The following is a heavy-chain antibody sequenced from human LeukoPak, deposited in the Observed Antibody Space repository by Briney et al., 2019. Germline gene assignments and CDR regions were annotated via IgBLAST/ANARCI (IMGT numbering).Heavy chain of an antibody. J-gene: IGHJ4*02. CDR2: ISWNSGTI. Sequence: GGSLRLSCAASGFTFDDYAMHWVRQAPGKGLEWVSGISWNSGTIGYADSVKGRFTISRDNSKNTLYLQMNSLRAEDTAVYYCARDAYCSSTSCYLDYWGQGTLVTVSS. CDR3: ARDAYCSSTSCYLDY. CDR1: GFTFDDYA. V-gene: IGHV3-9*01. D-gene: IGHD2-2*01.